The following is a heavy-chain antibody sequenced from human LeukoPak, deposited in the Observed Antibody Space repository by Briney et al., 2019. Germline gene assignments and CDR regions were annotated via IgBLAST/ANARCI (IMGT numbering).Heavy chain of an antibody. CDR2: ISAYNGNT. CDR3: ATGQVVPAAILSY. J-gene: IGHJ4*02. Sequence: ASVKVSCKASGYTFTSYGISWVRQAPGQGLEWMGWISAYNGNTNYAQKFQGRVTMTEDTSTDTAYVELSSLRSEDTAVYYCATGQVVPAAILSYWGQGTLVTVSS. D-gene: IGHD2-2*02. CDR1: GYTFTSYG. V-gene: IGHV1-18*01.